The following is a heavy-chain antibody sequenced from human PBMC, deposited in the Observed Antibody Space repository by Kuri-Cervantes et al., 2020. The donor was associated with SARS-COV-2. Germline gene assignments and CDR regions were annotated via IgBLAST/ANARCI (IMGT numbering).Heavy chain of an antibody. CDR2: IYSGGST. D-gene: IGHD3-10*01. CDR3: ARALRPRGDAFDI. J-gene: IGHJ3*02. V-gene: IGHV3-53*01. CDR1: GFTVSSNY. Sequence: GESLKISCAASGFTVSSNYMSWVRQAPGKGLEWVSVIYSGGSTYYADSVKGRFTISRDNSKNTLYLQMTSLRAEDTAVYYCARALRPRGDAFDIWGQGTMVTVSS.